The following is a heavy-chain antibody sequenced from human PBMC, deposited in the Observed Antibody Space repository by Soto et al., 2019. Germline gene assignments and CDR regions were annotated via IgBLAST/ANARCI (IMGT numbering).Heavy chain of an antibody. CDR1: GYTFTNYY. J-gene: IGHJ4*02. CDR2: INPSSGST. Sequence: QVQLVQSGAEVRKPGASVKVSCKASGYTFTNYYIHWVRQAPGQGLEWMGIINPSSGSTSYAQKCQGRVTMTRDTSTSTVYMELSSLRSEDTAVYYCAREVERGSSYGYLEYWGQGTLVTVSS. V-gene: IGHV1-46*01. CDR3: AREVERGSSYGYLEY. D-gene: IGHD5-18*01.